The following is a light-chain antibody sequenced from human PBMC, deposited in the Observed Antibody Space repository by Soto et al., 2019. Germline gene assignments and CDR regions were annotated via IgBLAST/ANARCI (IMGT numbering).Light chain of an antibody. CDR3: QQYGSSPMYT. J-gene: IGKJ2*01. CDR1: QSVSSSY. Sequence: EIVLTQSPGTLSLSPGERATLSCRASQSVSSSYLAWYKQKPGQAPRLLIYGASSRATGIPERFSGSGSGTTVTMTISRMEHEDCAVYYCQQYGSSPMYTFGQGTKLEIK. CDR2: GAS. V-gene: IGKV3-20*01.